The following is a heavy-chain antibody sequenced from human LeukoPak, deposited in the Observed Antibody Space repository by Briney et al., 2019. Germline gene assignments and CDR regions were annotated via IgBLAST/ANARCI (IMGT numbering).Heavy chain of an antibody. J-gene: IGHJ6*03. Sequence: GGSLRLSCEASGFGFSYYWMNWVRQAPGKGLEWVANIKQDGSEKTYVDSVKGRFTISRDNAKKSLSLQMNSLRAEDTAVYYCARAPLGYCSSTSCYDHYSYHYMDVWGKGTTVTVSS. CDR3: ARAPLGYCSSTSCYDHYSYHYMDV. V-gene: IGHV3-7*01. CDR1: GFGFSYYW. CDR2: IKQDGSEK. D-gene: IGHD2-2*01.